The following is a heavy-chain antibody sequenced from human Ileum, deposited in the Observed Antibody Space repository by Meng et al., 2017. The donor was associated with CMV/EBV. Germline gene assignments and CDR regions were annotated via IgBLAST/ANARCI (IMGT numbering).Heavy chain of an antibody. CDR3: ARGLIRFGEHTDAMDV. CDR1: GYTFSNHG. J-gene: IGHJ6*02. CDR2: ISGYNANT. D-gene: IGHD3-10*01. V-gene: IGHV1-18*01. Sequence: ASVKVSCKASGYTFSNHGISWVRQAPGQGPEWMGWISGYNANTNYAQKFQGRLTLTTEPSTSTAYMDLRTLSSDDTAVYYCARGLIRFGEHTDAMDVWGPGTMVTVSS.